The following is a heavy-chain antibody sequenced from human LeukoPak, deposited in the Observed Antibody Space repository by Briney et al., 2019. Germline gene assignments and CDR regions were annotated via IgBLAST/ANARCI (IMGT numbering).Heavy chain of an antibody. D-gene: IGHD3-10*01. CDR2: INWNGGST. CDR3: AKGRVGGVIDR. CDR1: GFTFDEYG. V-gene: IGHV3-20*04. J-gene: IGHJ4*02. Sequence: GGSLRLSCAASGFTFDEYGMSWVRQAPGKGLEGVAGINWNGGSTGYADSVKGRFTISRDNAKNSLYLQMNSLRAEDTALYYCAKGRVGGVIDRWGQGTLVTVSS.